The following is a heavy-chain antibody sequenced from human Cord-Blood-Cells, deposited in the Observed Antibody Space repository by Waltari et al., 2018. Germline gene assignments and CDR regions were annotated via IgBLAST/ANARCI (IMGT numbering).Heavy chain of an antibody. CDR2: IYYSGST. J-gene: IGHJ3*02. V-gene: IGHV4-39*01. CDR3: ARRVGYCSSTSCYDAFDI. Sequence: QLQLQESGPGLVKPSETLSLTCTVSGGSISSSSYYWGWIRQPPGKGREWIGSIYYSGSTYYNPSLKSRVTISVDTSKNQFSLKLSSVTAADTAVYYCARRVGYCSSTSCYDAFDIWGQGTMVTVSS. CDR1: GGSISSSSYY. D-gene: IGHD2-2*01.